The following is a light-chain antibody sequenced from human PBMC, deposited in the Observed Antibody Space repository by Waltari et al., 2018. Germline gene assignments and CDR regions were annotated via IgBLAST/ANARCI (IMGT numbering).Light chain of an antibody. CDR3: SSYRSSSYTGSDSHVV. J-gene: IGLJ2*01. CDR1: SSEVGGSNY. CDR2: DVN. V-gene: IGLV2-14*03. Sequence: QSALTQPASVSASPGQSITIPCTGSSSEVGGSNYVSWYKQHPGKAPKLMIYDVNKWPSGVSNRFSGSKSGNTAFLTISGLQVEDEADYYCSSYRSSSYTGSDSHVVFGGGTKLTVL.